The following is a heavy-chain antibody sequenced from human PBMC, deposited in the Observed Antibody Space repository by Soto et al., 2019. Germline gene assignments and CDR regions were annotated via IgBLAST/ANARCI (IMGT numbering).Heavy chain of an antibody. J-gene: IGHJ6*02. D-gene: IGHD1-26*01. CDR3: ARATPYSGSYYGRVPVYGMDV. CDR1: GDSVTSGDYY. V-gene: IGHV4-61*08. Sequence: PSETLSLTCTVSGDSVTSGDYYWSWIRQPTGKGPEWIGYIYYSGNTNYSPSLKSRVAISLDTSHNQFSLKLSSVTAADTAVYYCARATPYSGSYYGRVPVYGMDVWGQGTTVTVSS. CDR2: IYYSGNT.